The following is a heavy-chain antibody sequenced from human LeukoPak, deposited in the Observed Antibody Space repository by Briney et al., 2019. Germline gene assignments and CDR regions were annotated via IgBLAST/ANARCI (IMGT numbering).Heavy chain of an antibody. J-gene: IGHJ4*02. CDR3: ASCPVLRFLEWLLN. D-gene: IGHD3-3*01. CDR2: IIPILGIA. V-gene: IGHV1-69*04. CDR1: GYTFTSYG. Sequence: SVKVSCKASGYTFTSYGISWVRQAPGQGLEWMGRIIPILGIANYAQKFQGRVTITADKSTSTAYMELSSLRSEDTAVYYCASCPVLRFLEWLLNWGQGTLVTVSS.